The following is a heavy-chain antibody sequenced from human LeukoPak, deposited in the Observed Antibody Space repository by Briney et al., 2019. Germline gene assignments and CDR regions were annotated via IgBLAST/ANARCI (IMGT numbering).Heavy chain of an antibody. CDR1: GFTFSSYG. CDR3: AKGYCGGDCPFDY. Sequence: GGSLRLSCAASGFTFSSYGMHWVRQAPGKGLEWVAVIPYDGSNKYYADSVKGRFTISRDNSKNTQYLQMNSLRAEDTAVYYCAKGYCGGDCPFDYWGQGTLVTVSS. D-gene: IGHD2-21*01. CDR2: IPYDGSNK. V-gene: IGHV3-30*18. J-gene: IGHJ4*02.